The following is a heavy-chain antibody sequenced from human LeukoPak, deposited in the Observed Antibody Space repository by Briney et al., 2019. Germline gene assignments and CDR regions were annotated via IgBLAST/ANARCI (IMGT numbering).Heavy chain of an antibody. V-gene: IGHV1-2*02. D-gene: IGHD5-24*01. Sequence: ASVKDSCKASGYTFTGYYMHWVRQAPGQGLEWMGWINPNSGGTNYAQKFQGRVTMTRDTSISTAYMELSRLRSDDTAVYYCAREGGYNPGAFGIWGQGTMVTVSS. J-gene: IGHJ3*02. CDR3: AREGGYNPGAFGI. CDR1: GYTFTGYY. CDR2: INPNSGGT.